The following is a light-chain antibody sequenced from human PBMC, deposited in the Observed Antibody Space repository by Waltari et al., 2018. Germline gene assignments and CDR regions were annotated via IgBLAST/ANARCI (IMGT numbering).Light chain of an antibody. CDR1: QSVSSN. CDR3: QQYNNWPPELT. J-gene: IGKJ4*01. Sequence: EIVMTQSPATLSVSPGERATLSCRASQSVSSNLAWYQQKPGQGPSLLIYGASTRATGFPARFSGSGSGTEITLTISSLQSEDFAVYYCQQYNNWPPELTFGGGTKVEIK. CDR2: GAS. V-gene: IGKV3-15*01.